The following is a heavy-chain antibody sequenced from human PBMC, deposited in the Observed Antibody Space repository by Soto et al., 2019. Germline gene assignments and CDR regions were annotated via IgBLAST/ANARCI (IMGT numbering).Heavy chain of an antibody. CDR1: GGSISSSNW. CDR2: IYHSGST. V-gene: IGHV4-4*02. D-gene: IGHD2-15*01. J-gene: IGHJ1*01. CDR3: ARASGGYCSGGSCPPEYFQH. Sequence: QVQLQESGPGLVKPSGTLSLTCAVSGGSISSSNWWSWVRQPPGKGLEWIGEIYHSGSTNYNPSLKRRGTTSGDKSKNQFPLKLGSVTAADTAVYYCARASGGYCSGGSCPPEYFQHWGQGTLVTVSS.